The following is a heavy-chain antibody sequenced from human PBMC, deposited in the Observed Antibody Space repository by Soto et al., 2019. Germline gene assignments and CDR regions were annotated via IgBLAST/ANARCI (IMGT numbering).Heavy chain of an antibody. V-gene: IGHV4-59*01. CDR2: IYYSGVT. CDR1: GASITSNY. J-gene: IGHJ1*01. D-gene: IGHD3-9*01. CDR3: ATGDGGNVLRFLDLFF. Sequence: SETLSLTCTFSGASITSNYWTWIRQPPGEGLEWIGNIYYSGVTNYNPSLQSRVTISVDRSNNQFSLKLSSVTAADTAVYYCATGDGGNVLRFLDLFFWGPGTLVT.